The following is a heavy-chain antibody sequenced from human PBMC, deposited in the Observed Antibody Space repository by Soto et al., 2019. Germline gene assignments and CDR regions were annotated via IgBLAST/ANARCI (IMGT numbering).Heavy chain of an antibody. CDR2: MNPNSGNT. V-gene: IGHV1-8*01. CDR1: GYTFTSYD. D-gene: IGHD1-1*01. Sequence: ASVKVSCKASGYTFTSYDINWVRQATGQGLEWMGWMNPNSGNTGYAQKFQGRVTMTRNTSISTAYMELSSLRSEDTAVYYCARSNGYYYYYYMDVWGKGTTVTVSS. CDR3: ARSNGYYYYYYMDV. J-gene: IGHJ6*03.